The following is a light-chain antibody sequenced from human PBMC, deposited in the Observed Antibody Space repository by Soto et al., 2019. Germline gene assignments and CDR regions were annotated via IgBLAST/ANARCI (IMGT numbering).Light chain of an antibody. CDR1: STNIGTNT. V-gene: IGLV1-44*01. J-gene: IGLJ1*01. CDR2: SNN. Sequence: QSVLTQPASPSRTPGQRVTISCSGSSTNIGTNTVNWYQQIPRTAPKLLIYSNNQRPSGVPDRFSGSKSGTSASLAISGLQSEDEADYYCAAWDDSLNGLYVFGTGTKVTAL. CDR3: AAWDDSLNGLYV.